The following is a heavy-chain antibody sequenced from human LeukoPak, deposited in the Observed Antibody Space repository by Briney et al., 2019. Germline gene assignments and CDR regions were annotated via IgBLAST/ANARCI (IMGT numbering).Heavy chain of an antibody. CDR1: SGSISSSSYY. CDR2: IYYSGST. V-gene: IGHV4-39*07. J-gene: IGHJ4*02. Sequence: SETLSLTCTVSSGSISSSSYYWGWIRQPPGKGLEWIGTIYYSGSTYYNPSLKSRVTISVDTSKNHFSLKLSSVTAADTAVYYCARLGEYSYKDWGQGTLVTVSS. D-gene: IGHD5-18*01. CDR3: ARLGEYSYKD.